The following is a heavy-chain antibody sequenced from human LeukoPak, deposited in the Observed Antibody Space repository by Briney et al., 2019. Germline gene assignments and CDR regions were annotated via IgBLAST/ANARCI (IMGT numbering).Heavy chain of an antibody. V-gene: IGHV1-24*01. Sequence: ASVKVSCKVSGYTLTELSMHWVRQAPGKGLEWMGGFDPEDGETIYAQEFQGRVTMTEDTSTDTAYMELSSLRSEDTAVYYCATADSSGWYSNFDYWGQGTLVTVSS. D-gene: IGHD6-19*01. CDR1: GYTLTELS. CDR3: ATADSSGWYSNFDY. J-gene: IGHJ4*02. CDR2: FDPEDGET.